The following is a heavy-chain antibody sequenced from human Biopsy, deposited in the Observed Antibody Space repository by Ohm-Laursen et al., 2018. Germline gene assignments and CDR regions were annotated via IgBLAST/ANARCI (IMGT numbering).Heavy chain of an antibody. CDR1: GGSISSDY. J-gene: IGHJ6*02. V-gene: IGHV4-59*01. CDR3: ARATNSTGWPYYYFYGMDV. CDR2: IYSSGST. Sequence: GTLSLTCTVSGGSISSDYWSWIRQTPGKGLEWIGYIYSSGSTNYNPSLKSRATISVDTSKNQFSLRLNSVTAADTAVYYCARATNSTGWPYYYFYGMDVWGQGTTVTVSS. D-gene: IGHD2/OR15-2a*01.